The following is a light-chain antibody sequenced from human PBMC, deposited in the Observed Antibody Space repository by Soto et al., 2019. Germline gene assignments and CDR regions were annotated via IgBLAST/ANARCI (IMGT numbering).Light chain of an antibody. J-gene: IGKJ1*01. V-gene: IGKV1-5*03. Sequence: DIQMTQSPSTLSASVGDRVTITCRASQTISSWLAWYQQKPGKAPKLLIYKASTLESGVPSRFSGSGSGTEFTLTISSLQPDDFATYYCQQYNSYPDAFGQGTKVELK. CDR2: KAS. CDR3: QQYNSYPDA. CDR1: QTISSW.